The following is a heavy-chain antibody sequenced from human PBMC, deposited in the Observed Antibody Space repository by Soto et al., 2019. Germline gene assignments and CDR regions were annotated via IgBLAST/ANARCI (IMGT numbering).Heavy chain of an antibody. CDR1: GGSISSSSYY. D-gene: IGHD3-3*01. CDR2: IYYSGST. CDR3: ARGDFWSGYLRRNWFDP. Sequence: SSETLSLTCTVSGGSISSSSYYWGWIRQHPGKGLEWIGSIYYSGSTYYNPSLKSRVTISVDTSKNQFSLKLSSVTAADTAVYYCARGDFWSGYLRRNWFDPWGQGTLVTVSS. J-gene: IGHJ5*02. V-gene: IGHV4-39*01.